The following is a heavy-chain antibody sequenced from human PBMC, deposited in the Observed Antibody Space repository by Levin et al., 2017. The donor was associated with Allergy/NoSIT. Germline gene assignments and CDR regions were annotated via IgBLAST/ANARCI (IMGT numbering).Heavy chain of an antibody. V-gene: IGHV3-23*01. CDR3: AKDRGTYGGFYFDY. D-gene: IGHD1-26*01. J-gene: IGHJ4*02. CDR1: GFTLSDYA. Sequence: GGSLRLSCAASGFTLSDYAMSWVRQTPGRGLEWVSLISASGGTTYYADSVKGRFTVSRDNSQTTLYLQMNTLRAEDTAIYYCAKDRGTYGGFYFDYWGQGTLVTVSS. CDR2: ISASGGTT.